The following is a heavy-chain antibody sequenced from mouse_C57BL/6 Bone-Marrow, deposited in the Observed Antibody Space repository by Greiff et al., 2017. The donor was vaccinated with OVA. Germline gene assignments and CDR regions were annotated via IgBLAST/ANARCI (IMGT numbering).Heavy chain of an antibody. CDR2: ISGGGGNT. V-gene: IGHV5-9*01. CDR3: ARSLLRSPFDY. D-gene: IGHD1-2*01. CDR1: GFTFSSYT. Sequence: EVMLVESGGGLVKPGGSLKLSCAASGFTFSSYTMSWVRQTPEKRLEWVATISGGGGNTYYPDSVKGRFTISRDNAKNTLYLQMSSLRSEDTALYYCARSLLRSPFDYWGQGTTLTVSS. J-gene: IGHJ2*01.